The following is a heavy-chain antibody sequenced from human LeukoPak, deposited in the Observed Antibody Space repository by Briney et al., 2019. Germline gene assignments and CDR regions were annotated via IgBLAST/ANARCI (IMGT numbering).Heavy chain of an antibody. CDR3: ARHSGAGTGFVY. V-gene: IGHV4-61*05. CDR2: IYYSGST. J-gene: IGHJ4*02. CDR1: GGSISSSSYY. D-gene: IGHD6-19*01. Sequence: SATLSLTCTVSGGSISSSSYYWSWIRQPPGKGLEWIGYIYYSGSTNYNPSLKSRLTISIDTSKNQFSLKLSSVTAADTAVYYCARHSGAGTGFVYWGQGTLVTVSS.